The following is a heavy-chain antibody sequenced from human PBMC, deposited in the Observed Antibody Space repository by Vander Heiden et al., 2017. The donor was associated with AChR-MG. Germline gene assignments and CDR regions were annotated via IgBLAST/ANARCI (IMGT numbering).Heavy chain of an antibody. D-gene: IGHD2-15*01. V-gene: IGHV2-26*01. J-gene: IGHJ4*02. Sequence: QVTLKESGPVLVKPTETLTLTCTVSGFSLSNARMGVSWIRQPPGKALEWLAHIFSNDEKSYSTSLKSRLTISKDTSKSQVVLTMTNMDPVDTATYYCARIPLWDVAARGSLDYWGQGTLVTVSS. CDR2: IFSNDEK. CDR3: ARIPLWDVAARGSLDY. CDR1: GFSLSNARMG.